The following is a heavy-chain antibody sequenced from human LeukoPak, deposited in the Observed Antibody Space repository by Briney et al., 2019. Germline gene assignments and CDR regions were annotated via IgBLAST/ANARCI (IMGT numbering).Heavy chain of an antibody. J-gene: IGHJ4*02. CDR3: ARHNGWLSSALDY. CDR2: INHSGST. V-gene: IGHV4-34*01. CDR1: GGSFSGYY. D-gene: IGHD3-22*01. Sequence: PSETLSLTCAVYGGSFSGYYWSWIRQPPGKGLEWIGEINHSGSTNYNPSLKSRVTISVDTSKNQFSLKLSSVTAAGTAVYYCARHNGWLSSALDYWGQGTLVTVSS.